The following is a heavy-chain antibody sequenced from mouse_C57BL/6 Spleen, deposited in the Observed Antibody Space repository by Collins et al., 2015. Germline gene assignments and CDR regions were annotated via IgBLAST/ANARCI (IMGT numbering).Heavy chain of an antibody. CDR1: GYTFTNYG. CDR2: INTYTGEP. V-gene: IGHV9-1*02. Sequence: QIQLVQSGPELKKPGETVKISCKASGYTFTNYGMNWVKQAPGKGLKWMGWINTYTGEPTYADDFKGRFAFSLKTSASTAYLQINNLKNEDMATYFCARGVDYFDYWGQGTTLTVSS. J-gene: IGHJ2*01. CDR3: ARGVDYFDY.